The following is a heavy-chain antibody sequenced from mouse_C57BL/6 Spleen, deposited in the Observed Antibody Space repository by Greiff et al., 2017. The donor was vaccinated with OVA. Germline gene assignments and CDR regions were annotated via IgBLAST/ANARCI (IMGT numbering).Heavy chain of an antibody. V-gene: IGHV1-76*01. CDR3: ARGGYFGTVDY. CDR1: GYTFTDYY. CDR2: IYPGSGNT. J-gene: IGHJ2*01. D-gene: IGHD1-1*01. Sequence: QVQLQQSGAELVRPGASVKLSCKASGYTFTDYYINWVKQRPGQGLEWIARIYPGSGNTYYNEKFKGKATLTAEKSSSTAYMQLSSLTSEDSAVYFCARGGYFGTVDYWGQGTTLTVSS.